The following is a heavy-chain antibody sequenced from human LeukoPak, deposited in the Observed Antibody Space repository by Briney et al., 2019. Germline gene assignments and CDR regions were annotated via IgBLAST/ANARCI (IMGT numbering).Heavy chain of an antibody. CDR1: GGSISSYY. D-gene: IGHD1-7*01. J-gene: IGHJ5*02. V-gene: IGHV4-59*01. CDR3: ARGAKQLELRGWFDP. Sequence: SETLSLTCTVSGGSISSYYWSWVRQPPGKGLEWIGYIYYSGSTNYNPSLKSRVTISVDTSKNQFSLKLSSVTAADTAVYYCARGAKQLELRGWFDPWGQGTLVTVSS. CDR2: IYYSGST.